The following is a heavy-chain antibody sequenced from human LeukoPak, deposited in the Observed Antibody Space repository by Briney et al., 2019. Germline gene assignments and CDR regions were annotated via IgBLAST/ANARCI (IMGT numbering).Heavy chain of an antibody. CDR3: ARIRGVTSRGFDY. V-gene: IGHV1-18*01. J-gene: IGHJ4*02. Sequence: GASVKASCKASGYSFTNFGITWVRQAPGQGLEWMGWISAYSGNTNYAQKLQGRVTMTTDTSTSTASMELRSLRSDDAAVYYCARIRGVTSRGFDYWGQGTLVTVSS. D-gene: IGHD3-10*01. CDR1: GYSFTNFG. CDR2: ISAYSGNT.